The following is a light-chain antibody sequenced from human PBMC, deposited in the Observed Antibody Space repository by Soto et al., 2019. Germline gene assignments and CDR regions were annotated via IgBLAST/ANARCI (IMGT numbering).Light chain of an antibody. CDR2: DAS. V-gene: IGKV3-11*01. CDR3: QQRSNWPRPLT. J-gene: IGKJ4*01. Sequence: EIVLTQSPATLSLSPGERATLSCRASQSVSSYLAWYQQKPGQAPRLLIYDASNRATGIPARLSGSGSGTDFTLTISSLEPEDFAVYYRQQRSNWPRPLTFGGGTKVEIK. CDR1: QSVSSY.